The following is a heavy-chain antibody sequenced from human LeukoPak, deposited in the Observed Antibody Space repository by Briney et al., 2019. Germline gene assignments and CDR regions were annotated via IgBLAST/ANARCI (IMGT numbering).Heavy chain of an antibody. V-gene: IGHV1-69*04. CDR1: GDTFSNFA. Sequence: WASVKVSCKASGDTFSNFAISWVRQAPGQGLEWMGRIIPILGIANYAQKFQGRVTITADKSTSTAYMELSSLRSEDTAVYYCARDIYYDSSGLDYWGQGTLVTVSS. CDR3: ARDIYYDSSGLDY. CDR2: IIPILGIA. J-gene: IGHJ4*02. D-gene: IGHD3-22*01.